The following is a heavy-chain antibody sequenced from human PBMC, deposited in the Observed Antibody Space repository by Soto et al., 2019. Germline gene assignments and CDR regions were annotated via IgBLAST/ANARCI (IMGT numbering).Heavy chain of an antibody. D-gene: IGHD3-3*01. CDR3: ATTRVFWSGYSF. V-gene: IGHV1-24*01. J-gene: IGHJ1*01. CDR2: FDPEDGET. CDR1: GYTLTELS. Sequence: ASVKVSCKVSGYTLTELSMHWVRQAPGKGLEWMGGFDPEDGETIHAQKFQGRVTMTEDTSTDTAYMELSSLRSEDTAVYYCATTRVFWSGYSFWGQGTLVTVSS.